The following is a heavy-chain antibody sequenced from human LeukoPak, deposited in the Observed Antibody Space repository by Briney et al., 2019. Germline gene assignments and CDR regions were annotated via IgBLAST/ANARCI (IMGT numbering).Heavy chain of an antibody. J-gene: IGHJ3*02. CDR1: GFTFSSYW. V-gene: IGHV3-7*01. Sequence: GGSLRLSCAASGFTFSSYWMSWVRQAPGKGLEWVANIKEDGGQKYYVDSVKGRFTISRDNAKNSLYLQMNSLRVEDTAVYYCAPPGGQIAFDIWGQGTMVTVSS. CDR2: IKEDGGQK. CDR3: APPGGQIAFDI. D-gene: IGHD2-2*01.